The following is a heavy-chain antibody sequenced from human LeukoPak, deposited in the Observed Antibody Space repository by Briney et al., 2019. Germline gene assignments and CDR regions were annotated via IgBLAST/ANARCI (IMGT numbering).Heavy chain of an antibody. Sequence: GGSLRLSCAASGFTFSDYAMNWVRQAPGKGLEWVSTISGSGGAANYADSVKGRFTISRDDSKNTVYLQMNSLRADDTAVYYCAKSQLMNAFDYWGQGTLVTVSS. D-gene: IGHD5-24*01. CDR3: AKSQLMNAFDY. CDR1: GFTFSDYA. J-gene: IGHJ4*02. CDR2: ISGSGGAA. V-gene: IGHV3-23*01.